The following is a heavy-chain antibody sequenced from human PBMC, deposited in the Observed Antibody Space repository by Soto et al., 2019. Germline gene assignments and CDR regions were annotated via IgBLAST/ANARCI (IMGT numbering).Heavy chain of an antibody. D-gene: IGHD3-10*01. J-gene: IGHJ4*02. V-gene: IGHV1-69*02. CDR2: IIPILGIA. Sequence: QVQLVQSGAEVKKPGSSVKVSCKASGGTFSSYTISWVRQAPGQGLEWMGRIIPILGIANYAQKFQGRVTXXAXKXXSTAYMELSSLRSEDTAVYYCASGGDGSGSWGFDYWGQGTLVTVSS. CDR1: GGTFSSYT. CDR3: ASGGDGSGSWGFDY.